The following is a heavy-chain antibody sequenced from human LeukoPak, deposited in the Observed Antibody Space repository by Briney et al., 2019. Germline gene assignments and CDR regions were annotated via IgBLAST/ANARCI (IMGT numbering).Heavy chain of an antibody. J-gene: IGHJ6*03. V-gene: IGHV1-18*01. D-gene: IGHD6-13*01. CDR3: ARDPRSSSWPNYYYYYYMDV. Sequence: ASVKVSCKASGYTFTSYGISWVRQAPGQGLEWMGWISAYNGNTNYAQKLQGRVTMTTDTSTSTAYMELRSLGSDDTAVYYCARDPRSSSWPNYYYYYYMDVWGKGTTVTVSS. CDR2: ISAYNGNT. CDR1: GYTFTSYG.